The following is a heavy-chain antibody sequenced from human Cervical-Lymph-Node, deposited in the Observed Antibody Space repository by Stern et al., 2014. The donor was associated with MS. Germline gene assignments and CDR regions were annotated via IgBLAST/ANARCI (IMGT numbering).Heavy chain of an antibody. J-gene: IGHJ4*02. D-gene: IGHD1-14*01. CDR3: ARDGPVSDLDF. V-gene: IGHV1-69*19. CDR1: GATFHNHA. Sequence: QVQLQQSGAEVRQPGSSVKVSCKVFGATFHNHAINWVRLAPDQGLQWMGAIIPFFGAKKSAQMFQGRLTVTADQSTNTSYMILKNLRPDDTALYYCARDGPVSDLDFWGQGTLVTVSS. CDR2: IIPFFGAK.